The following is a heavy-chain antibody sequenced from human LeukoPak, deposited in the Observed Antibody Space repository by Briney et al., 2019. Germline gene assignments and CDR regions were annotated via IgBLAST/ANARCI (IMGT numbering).Heavy chain of an antibody. CDR1: GYTFTSYG. D-gene: IGHD6-13*01. CDR3: ARNLQYPGIAAAVTTFDY. Sequence: GASVTVSCKASGYTFTSYGISWVRQAPGQGLEWMGWISAYNGNTNYAQKLQGRVTMTTDTSTSTAYMELRSLRSDDTAVYYCARNLQYPGIAAAVTTFDYWGQGTLVTVSS. J-gene: IGHJ4*02. V-gene: IGHV1-18*01. CDR2: ISAYNGNT.